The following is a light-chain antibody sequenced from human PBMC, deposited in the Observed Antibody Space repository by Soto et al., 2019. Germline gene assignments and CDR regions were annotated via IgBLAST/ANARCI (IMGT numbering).Light chain of an antibody. CDR3: QQYGRSPCT. CDR2: DAS. J-gene: IGKJ3*01. V-gene: IGKV3-20*01. CDR1: QTVRNNY. Sequence: EFVLTQSPGTLSLSPGGRATLSCRASQTVRNNYLAWYQQKPGQAPRLLIYDASSRATGIPDRFSASGSGTDFTLTISRLEPEDFAVYYCQQYGRSPCTFGPGTKVDIK.